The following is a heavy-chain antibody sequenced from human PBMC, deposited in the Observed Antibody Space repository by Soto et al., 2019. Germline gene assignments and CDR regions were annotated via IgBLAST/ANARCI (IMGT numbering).Heavy chain of an antibody. Sequence: QVQLVQSGAEVKKPGASVKVSCKASGYTFTTYDINWVRQAPGQGLEWMGWMNPNSGNTGYAQKFQGRVTLTRNTSISTADMELSSLTSEDTAGYYCARGQVAAQIGYWGQGTLVTISS. J-gene: IGHJ4*02. CDR2: MNPNSGNT. CDR1: GYTFTTYD. D-gene: IGHD2-15*01. V-gene: IGHV1-8*01. CDR3: ARGQVAAQIGY.